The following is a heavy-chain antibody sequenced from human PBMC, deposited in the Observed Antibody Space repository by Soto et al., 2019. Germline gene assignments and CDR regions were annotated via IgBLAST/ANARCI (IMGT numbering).Heavy chain of an antibody. D-gene: IGHD5-12*01. Sequence: SETLSLTCTVSGGSISSGDYYWSWIRQPPWKGLEWIGYIYYSGSTYYNPSLKSRVTISVDTSKNQFSLKLSSVTAADTAVYYCARLKRDGYNWMGFDYWGQGXLVTVSS. CDR1: GGSISSGDYY. CDR3: ARLKRDGYNWMGFDY. CDR2: IYYSGST. V-gene: IGHV4-30-4*01. J-gene: IGHJ4*02.